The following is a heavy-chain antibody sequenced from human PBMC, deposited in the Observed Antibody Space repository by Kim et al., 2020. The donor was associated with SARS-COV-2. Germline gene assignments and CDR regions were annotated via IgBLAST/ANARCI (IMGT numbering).Heavy chain of an antibody. CDR1: GYTFTSYA. J-gene: IGHJ6*02. CDR3: AREGDQLLQHVKTYYYYYGMDV. CDR2: INTNTGNP. V-gene: IGHV7-4-1*02. D-gene: IGHD2-2*01. Sequence: ASVKVSCKASGYTFTSYAMNWVRLAPGQGLEWMGWINTNTGNPTYAQGFTGRFVFSLDTSVSTAYLQISSLKAEDTAVYYCAREGDQLLQHVKTYYYYYGMDVWGQGTTVTVSS.